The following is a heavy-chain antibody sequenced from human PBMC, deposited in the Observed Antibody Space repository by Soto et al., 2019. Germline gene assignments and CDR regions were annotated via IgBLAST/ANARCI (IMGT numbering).Heavy chain of an antibody. J-gene: IGHJ4*02. Sequence: QVQLVESGGGVVQPGRSLRLSCAASGFTFSSYAMHWVRQAPGKGLEWVAVISYDGSNKYYADSVKGRFTISRDNSKNTLYLQMNSLRAEDTAVYYCASRSAYRYCSGGSCFPFDYWGQGTLVTVSS. D-gene: IGHD2-15*01. CDR3: ASRSAYRYCSGGSCFPFDY. CDR2: ISYDGSNK. CDR1: GFTFSSYA. V-gene: IGHV3-30-3*01.